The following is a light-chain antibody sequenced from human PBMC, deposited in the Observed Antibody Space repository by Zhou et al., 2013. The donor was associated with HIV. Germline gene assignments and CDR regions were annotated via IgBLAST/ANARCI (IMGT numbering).Light chain of an antibody. V-gene: IGKV1-8*01. CDR1: QGISSY. CDR3: QQRRNWPLT. Sequence: AIRMTQSPSSFSASTGDRVTITCRASQGISSYLAWYQQKPGKAPKLLIYAASTLQSGVQSRFSGSGSGTDFTLTISCLQSEDFAIYYCQQRRNWPLTFGGGTKVEIK. CDR2: AAS. J-gene: IGKJ4*01.